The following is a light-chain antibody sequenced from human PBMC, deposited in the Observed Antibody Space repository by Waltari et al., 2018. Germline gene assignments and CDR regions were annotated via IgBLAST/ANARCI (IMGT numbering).Light chain of an antibody. Sequence: SYELTQPPSVHVSPGQTARSTCPGDALHKNSAYWDQQDSGQAPVLVIYEGTKRPSGIPERRSGSSSGTMATLTISGAQVEDEADYYCFSIDSSGNYRVFGGGTKLTVL. CDR2: EGT. J-gene: IGLJ3*02. V-gene: IGLV3-10*01. CDR3: FSIDSSGNYRV. CDR1: ALHKNS.